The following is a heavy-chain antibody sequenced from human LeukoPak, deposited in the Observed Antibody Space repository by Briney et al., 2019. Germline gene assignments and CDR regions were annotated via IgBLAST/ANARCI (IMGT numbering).Heavy chain of an antibody. CDR2: ISWNSGSI. J-gene: IGHJ6*02. V-gene: IGHV3-9*01. CDR3: AKGDGDYDLGGYYYYYGMDV. D-gene: IGHD4-17*01. CDR1: EFTFDDYA. Sequence: SLRLSCVASEFTFDDYAMHWVRQAPGEGLEWVSGISWNSGSIGYADSVKGRFTISRDNAKNSLYLQMNSLRAEDTALYYCAKGDGDYDLGGYYYYYGMDVWGQGTTVTVSS.